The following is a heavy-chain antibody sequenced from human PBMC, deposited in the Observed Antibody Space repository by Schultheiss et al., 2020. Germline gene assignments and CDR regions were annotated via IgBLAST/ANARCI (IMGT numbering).Heavy chain of an antibody. J-gene: IGHJ6*02. D-gene: IGHD3-3*01. V-gene: IGHV1-46*01. CDR2: INPSGGST. CDR3: ASSLRFLEWLLYSMDV. Sequence: ASVKVSCKASGYTFTSYGISWVRQAPGQGLEWMGIINPSGGSTSYAQKFQGRVTMTRDTSTSTAYMELRSLRSDDTAVYYCASSLRFLEWLLYSMDVWGQGTTVTVSS. CDR1: GYTFTSYG.